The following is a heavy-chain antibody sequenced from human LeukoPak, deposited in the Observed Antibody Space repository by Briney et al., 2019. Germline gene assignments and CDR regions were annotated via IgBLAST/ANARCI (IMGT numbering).Heavy chain of an antibody. Sequence: SGPALVKPTQTLTLTGTFSWFSLISTGMCVSWIRQPPGKALEWLARIDWDDDKYYNTSLKTRLTISKDTSKNQVVLTMTNMDPVDTATYYCARIPLGKDWYFDLWGPGTLVTVSS. V-gene: IGHV2-70*11. D-gene: IGHD7-27*01. CDR3: ARIPLGKDWYFDL. CDR1: WFSLISTGMC. J-gene: IGHJ2*01. CDR2: IDWDDDK.